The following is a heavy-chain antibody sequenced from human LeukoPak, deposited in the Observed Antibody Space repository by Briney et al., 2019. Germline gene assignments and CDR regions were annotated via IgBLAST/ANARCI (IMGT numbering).Heavy chain of an antibody. V-gene: IGHV4-34*01. CDR1: GGSISRYR. CDR3: AELYIPVAGIAFDY. CDR2: INHSGST. Sequence: SETLSLTCPVYGGSISRYRWCWIRQPPGKGLEWIGEINHSGSTNYNPSLKSRVTISVATSKNQFYLNLSSVTATDADVYYCAELYIPVAGIAFDYWGQGTLVTVSS. D-gene: IGHD6-19*01. J-gene: IGHJ4*02.